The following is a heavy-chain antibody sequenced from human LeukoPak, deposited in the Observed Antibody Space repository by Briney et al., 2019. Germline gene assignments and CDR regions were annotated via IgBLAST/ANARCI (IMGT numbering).Heavy chain of an antibody. CDR2: INHSGST. V-gene: IGHV4-34*01. J-gene: IGHJ5*02. CDR3: ARGAGPVQLERRRYNWFDP. Sequence: SETLSLTCAVYGGSFSGYYWSWIRQPPGKGLEWIGEINHSGSTNYNPSLKSRVTISVDTSKNQFSLKLSSVTAADTAVYYCARGAGPVQLERRRYNWFDPWGQGTLVTVSS. D-gene: IGHD1-1*01. CDR1: GGSFSGYY.